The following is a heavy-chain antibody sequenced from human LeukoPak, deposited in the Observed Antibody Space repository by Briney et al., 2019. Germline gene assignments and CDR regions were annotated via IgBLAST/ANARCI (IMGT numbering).Heavy chain of an antibody. CDR1: GYTFTGYY. CDR3: ARDSGSYSSVVS. CDR2: INPNSGGT. Sequence: ASVKVSCKASGYTFTGYYMHCVRQAPGQGLEWMGRINPNSGGTNYAQKFQGRVTMTRDTSISTAYMELSRLRSDDTAVYYCARDSGSYSSVVSWGQGTLVTVSS. J-gene: IGHJ4*02. V-gene: IGHV1-2*06. D-gene: IGHD1-26*01.